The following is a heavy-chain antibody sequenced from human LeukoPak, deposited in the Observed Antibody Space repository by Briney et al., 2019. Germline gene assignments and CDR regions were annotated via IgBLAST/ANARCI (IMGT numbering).Heavy chain of an antibody. CDR2: INHSGST. CDR3: AREGTKTYYYGSGSYCWFDP. J-gene: IGHJ5*02. V-gene: IGHV4-34*01. Sequence: SETLSLTCAVYGGSFSGYYWSWIRQPPGKGLEWIGEINHSGSTNYNPSLKSRVTISVDTSKNQFSLKLSSVTAADTAVYYCAREGTKTYYYGSGSYCWFDPWGQETLVTVSS. CDR1: GGSFSGYY. D-gene: IGHD3-10*01.